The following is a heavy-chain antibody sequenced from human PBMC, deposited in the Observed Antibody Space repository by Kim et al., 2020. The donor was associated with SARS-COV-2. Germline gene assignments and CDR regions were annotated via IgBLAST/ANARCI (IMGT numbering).Heavy chain of an antibody. V-gene: IGHV1-69*13. CDR3: ASPSSYYVWGSYFDY. CDR2: IIPIFGTA. D-gene: IGHD3-16*01. Sequence: SVKVSCKASGGTFSSYAISWVRQAPGQGLEWMGGIIPIFGTANYAQKFQGRVTITADDSTSTAYMELSSLRSEDTAVYYCASPSSYYVWGSYFDYWGQGTLVTVSS. J-gene: IGHJ4*02. CDR1: GGTFSSYA.